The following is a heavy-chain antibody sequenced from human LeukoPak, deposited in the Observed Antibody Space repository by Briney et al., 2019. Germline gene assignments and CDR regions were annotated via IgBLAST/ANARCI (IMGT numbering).Heavy chain of an antibody. CDR2: IYYSGST. V-gene: IGHV4-31*03. CDR1: GGSISSGGYY. J-gene: IGHJ4*02. CDR3: ARGGARYYYDSSGLTFDY. D-gene: IGHD3-22*01. Sequence: KPSETLSLTCTVSGGSISSGGYYWSWIRQHPGKGLEWIGYIYYSGSTYYNPSLKSRVTISVDTSKNQFSLKLGSVTAADTAVYYCARGGARYYYDSSGLTFDYWGQGTLVTVSS.